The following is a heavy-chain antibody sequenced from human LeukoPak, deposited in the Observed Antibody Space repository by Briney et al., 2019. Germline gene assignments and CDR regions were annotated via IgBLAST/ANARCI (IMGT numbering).Heavy chain of an antibody. CDR2: MNPNSGNT. CDR3: ARGQEQWLVRSWFDP. V-gene: IGHV1-8*01. J-gene: IGHJ5*02. Sequence: ASVKVSCKASRYTFTSYDINWVRQATGQGLEWMGWMNPNSGNTGYAQKFQGRVTMTRNTSISTAYMELSSLRSEDTAVYYCARGQEQWLVRSWFDPWGQGTLVTVSS. CDR1: RYTFTSYD. D-gene: IGHD6-19*01.